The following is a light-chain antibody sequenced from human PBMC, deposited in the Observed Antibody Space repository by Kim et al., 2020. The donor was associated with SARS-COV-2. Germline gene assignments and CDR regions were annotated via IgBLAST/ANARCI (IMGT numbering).Light chain of an antibody. CDR1: ALPKEY. V-gene: IGLV3-25*03. J-gene: IGLJ3*02. Sequence: SYELTQPPSVSVSPGQTARITCSGEALPKEYAYWYQQKPGQAPVLVIYKDTERPSGIPERFSGSSSGTTVTLTISGVQAEDEADYFCQSADSSGTYWVFG. CDR2: KDT. CDR3: QSADSSGTYWV.